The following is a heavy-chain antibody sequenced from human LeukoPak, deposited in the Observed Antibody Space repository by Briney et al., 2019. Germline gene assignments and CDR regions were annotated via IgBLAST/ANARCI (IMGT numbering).Heavy chain of an antibody. CDR2: IYYSEST. CDR1: GGSFSGYY. D-gene: IGHD4-17*01. CDR3: ARATEMTTVTSNFDF. V-gene: IGHV4-34*01. Sequence: SETLSLTCAVYGGSFSGYYWSWIRQPPGKGLEWIGSIYYSESTYYNPTLKSRVTISVDMSKNQFSPKLTSVTAADTAVFYCARATEMTTVTSNFDFWGQGTLVTVSS. J-gene: IGHJ4*02.